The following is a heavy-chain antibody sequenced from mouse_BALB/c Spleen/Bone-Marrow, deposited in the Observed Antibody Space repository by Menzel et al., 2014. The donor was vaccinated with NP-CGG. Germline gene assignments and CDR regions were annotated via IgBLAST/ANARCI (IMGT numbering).Heavy chain of an antibody. J-gene: IGHJ3*01. CDR2: SRNKAKYYTT. D-gene: IGHD2-10*02. CDR1: GFTFSDFY. CDR3: ARDVGYGNYFVY. V-gene: IGHV7-1*02. Sequence: EVNLVESGGGLVQPGDSLRLSCATSGFTFSDFYMEWVRQPPGKRLEWIAASRNKAKYYTTEYSASVKGRFIVSRDTSQSVLYLQMNALRAEDTASYYCARDVGYGNYFVYWGQGTLVTVSA.